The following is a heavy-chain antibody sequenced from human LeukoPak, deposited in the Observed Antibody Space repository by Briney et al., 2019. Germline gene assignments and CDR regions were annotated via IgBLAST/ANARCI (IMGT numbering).Heavy chain of an antibody. Sequence: GGSLRLSCAASGFTFSSYGMHWVRQAPGKGLEWVAFIRYDGSNKYYADSVKGRFTISRDNSQNTLYLPMNSLSAEDTAVFFCSKAGGGDYNWYFDLWGRGTLFTVSS. CDR2: IRYDGSNK. D-gene: IGHD3-16*01. J-gene: IGHJ2*01. CDR3: SKAGGGDYNWYFDL. V-gene: IGHV3-30*02. CDR1: GFTFSSYG.